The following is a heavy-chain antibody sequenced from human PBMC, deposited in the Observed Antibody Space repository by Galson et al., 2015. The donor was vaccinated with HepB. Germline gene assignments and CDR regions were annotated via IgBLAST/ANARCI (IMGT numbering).Heavy chain of an antibody. CDR1: GYTFTSYY. CDR3: ARGDIVVVPAALIGFDI. D-gene: IGHD2-2*01. CDR2: INPSGGST. J-gene: IGHJ3*02. V-gene: IGHV1-46*01. Sequence: SVKVSCKASGYTFTSYYMHWVRQAPGQGLEWMGIINPSGGSTSYAQKFQGRVTMTRDTSTSTVYMELSSLRSEDTAVYYCARGDIVVVPAALIGFDIWGQGTMVTVSS.